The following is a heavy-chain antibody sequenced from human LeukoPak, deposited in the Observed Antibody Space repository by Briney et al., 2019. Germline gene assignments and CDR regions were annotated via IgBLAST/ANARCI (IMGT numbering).Heavy chain of an antibody. Sequence: SVKVSCKASGGTFSSYAISWVRQAPGQGLEWMGGIIPIFGTANYAQKFQGRVTITADESTSTAYMELSSLRSEDTAVYYCARSITIFGVVLDYWGQGTLVTVSS. CDR1: GGTFSSYA. J-gene: IGHJ4*02. CDR3: ARSITIFGVVLDY. V-gene: IGHV1-69*13. D-gene: IGHD3-3*01. CDR2: IIPIFGTA.